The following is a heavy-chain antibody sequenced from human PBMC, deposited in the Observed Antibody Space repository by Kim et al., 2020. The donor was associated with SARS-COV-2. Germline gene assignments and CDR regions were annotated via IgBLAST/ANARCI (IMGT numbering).Heavy chain of an antibody. CDR2: ISSSSSYI. V-gene: IGHV3-21*01. D-gene: IGHD6-6*01. Sequence: GGSLRLSCAASGFTFSSYSMNWVRQAPGKGLEWVSSISSSSSYIYYADSVKGRFTISRDNAKNSLYLQMNSLRAEDTAVYYCARVAAPRRSPYYYYGMDVWGQGTTVTVSS. CDR1: GFTFSSYS. CDR3: ARVAAPRRSPYYYYGMDV. J-gene: IGHJ6*02.